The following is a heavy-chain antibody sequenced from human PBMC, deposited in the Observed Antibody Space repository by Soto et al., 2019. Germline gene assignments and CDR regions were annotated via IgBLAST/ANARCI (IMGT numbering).Heavy chain of an antibody. CDR3: VGYYYDTRGYYFDY. D-gene: IGHD3-22*01. CDR2: IIPIFSTV. V-gene: IGHV1-69*01. J-gene: IGHJ4*02. Sequence: QVQLVQSGAEVKKPGSSVKVSCKAAGGTFSSYAISWVRQAPGQGLEWMGVIIPIFSTVNYVQKFQGRVTITADESTSTAYMELSSLRSEDTAVYYCVGYYYDTRGYYFDYWGQGTLVTVSS. CDR1: GGTFSSYA.